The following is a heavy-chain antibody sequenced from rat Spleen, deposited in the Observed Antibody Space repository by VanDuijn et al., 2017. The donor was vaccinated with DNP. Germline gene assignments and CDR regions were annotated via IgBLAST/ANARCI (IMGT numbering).Heavy chain of an antibody. D-gene: IGHD4-3*01. J-gene: IGHJ2*01. CDR1: GFTFSDYY. CDR2: IRYDGGRT. V-gene: IGHV5-22*01. CDR3: ARYYSGYNFFDY. Sequence: EVQLVESGGDSVQPGRSLKLSCAASGFTFSDYYMAWVRQAPTKGLGWVAYIRYDGGRTYYGDSGKGRFTISRDNAKSTLFLQMNSLRSEDMATYYGARYYSGYNFFDYWGQGVMVTVSS.